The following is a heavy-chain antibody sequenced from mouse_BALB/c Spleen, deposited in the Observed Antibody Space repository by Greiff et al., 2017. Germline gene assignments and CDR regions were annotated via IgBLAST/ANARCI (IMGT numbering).Heavy chain of an antibody. D-gene: IGHD2-4*01. V-gene: IGHV1-63*02. CDR3: ARRDYDGSYWYFDV. Sequence: QVQLQQSGAELVRPGTSVKISCKASGYTFTNYWLGWVKQRPGHGLEWIGDIYPGGGYTNYNEKFKGKATLTADTSSSTAYMQLSSLTSEDSAVYFCARRDYDGSYWYFDVWGEGTTVTVSS. J-gene: IGHJ1*01. CDR1: GYTFTNYW. CDR2: IYPGGGYT.